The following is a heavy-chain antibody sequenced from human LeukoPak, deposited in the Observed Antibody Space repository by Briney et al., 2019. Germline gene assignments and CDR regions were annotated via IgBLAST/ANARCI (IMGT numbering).Heavy chain of an antibody. J-gene: IGHJ5*02. Sequence: MTSETLSLTCAVSGGSFSGYYWSWIRQPPGKGLEWIGEINHSGSTNYNPSLKSRVTISVDTSKNQLSLKLSSVTAADTAVYYCARVRGSGWYRGGWFDPWGQGTLVTVSS. D-gene: IGHD6-19*01. V-gene: IGHV4-34*01. CDR1: GGSFSGYY. CDR3: ARVRGSGWYRGGWFDP. CDR2: INHSGST.